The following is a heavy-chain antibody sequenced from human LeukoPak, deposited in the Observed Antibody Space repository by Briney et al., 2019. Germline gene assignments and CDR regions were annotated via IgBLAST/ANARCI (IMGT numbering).Heavy chain of an antibody. CDR1: GFTFNTYS. V-gene: IGHV3-48*04. CDR3: ARGHTAVTRHFDF. Sequence: GGSLRLSCAASGFTFNTYSMNWVRQAPGKGLEWVSYITSSSSSIYYADSVKGRFTISRDDAKNLLYLDMNSLRAEDTAVYYCARGHTAVTRHFDFWGQGTLVTVSS. J-gene: IGHJ4*02. CDR2: ITSSSSSI. D-gene: IGHD4-17*01.